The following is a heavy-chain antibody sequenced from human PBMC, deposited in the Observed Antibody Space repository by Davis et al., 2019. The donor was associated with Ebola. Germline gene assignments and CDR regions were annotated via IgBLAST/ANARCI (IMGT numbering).Heavy chain of an antibody. CDR2: ISSSSSYI. Sequence: GGSLRLSCAASGFTFSSYSMNWVRQAPGKGLEWVSSISSSSSYIYYADSVKGRFTISRDNAKNSLYLQMNSLRAEDTAMYYCARECIVGATMGWFDPWGQGTLVTVSS. J-gene: IGHJ5*02. CDR1: GFTFSSYS. D-gene: IGHD1-26*01. V-gene: IGHV3-21*01. CDR3: ARECIVGATMGWFDP.